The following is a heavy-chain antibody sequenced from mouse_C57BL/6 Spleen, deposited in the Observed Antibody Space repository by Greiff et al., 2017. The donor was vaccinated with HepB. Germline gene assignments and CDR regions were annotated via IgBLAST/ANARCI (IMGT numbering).Heavy chain of an antibody. CDR3: AYITPVVEIAY. CDR2: INPTDSDT. D-gene: IGHD1-1*01. J-gene: IGHJ3*01. CDR1: GYTFTSYW. V-gene: IGHV1-74*01. Sequence: QVQLQQPGAELVKPGASVKVSCKASGYTFTSYWMHWVKQRPGQGLEWIGRINPTDSDTNYNQKFKGKATLTVDNSSSTAYMQLSSLTSEDSAVCSCAYITPVVEIAYWGQGTLVTVSA.